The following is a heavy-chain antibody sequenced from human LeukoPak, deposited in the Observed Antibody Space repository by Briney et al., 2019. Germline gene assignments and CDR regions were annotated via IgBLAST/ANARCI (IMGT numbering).Heavy chain of an antibody. Sequence: SETLSLTSAVYGGSFSGYYWSWIPQRPGKGLKWIGEINHSGSNNYNPSLKSRVTISVDTSKNQFSLKLSSVTAADTAVYYCARKRVIVATLRAQRSPFFDIWGQGTMVTVSS. CDR2: INHSGSN. V-gene: IGHV4-34*01. D-gene: IGHD5-12*01. CDR3: ARKRVIVATLRAQRSPFFDI. CDR1: GGSFSGYY. J-gene: IGHJ3*02.